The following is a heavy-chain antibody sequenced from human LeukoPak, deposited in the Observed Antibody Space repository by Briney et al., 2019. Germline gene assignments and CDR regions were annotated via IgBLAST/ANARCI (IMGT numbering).Heavy chain of an antibody. CDR2: ISYDGSNK. CDR1: GFTFSSYG. V-gene: IGHV3-30*18. J-gene: IGHJ6*02. CDR3: AKDRVAAADSYYYYGMDV. Sequence: GSLRLSCAASGFTFSSYGMHWVRQAPGKGLEWVAVISYDGSNKYYADSVKGRFTISRDNSKNTLYLQMNSLRAEDTAVYYCAKDRVAAADSYYYYGMDVWGQGTTVTVSS. D-gene: IGHD6-13*01.